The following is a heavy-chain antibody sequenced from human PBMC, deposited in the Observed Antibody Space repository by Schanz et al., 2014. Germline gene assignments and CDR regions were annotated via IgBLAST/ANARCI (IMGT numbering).Heavy chain of an antibody. CDR1: GFVFSNYA. D-gene: IGHD1-26*01. V-gene: IGHV3-23*04. CDR2: ISGSGGST. J-gene: IGHJ6*02. Sequence: EVQLVESGGGLVQPGGSLSLSCAASGFVFSNYAMTWVRQAPGKGLEWVSGISGSGGSTYYADSVKGRFTISRDNSKNTLSVQMNSLRAEDTAVYYCAKGVGEYYHYYGMDVWGQGTTVTVSS. CDR3: AKGVGEYYHYYGMDV.